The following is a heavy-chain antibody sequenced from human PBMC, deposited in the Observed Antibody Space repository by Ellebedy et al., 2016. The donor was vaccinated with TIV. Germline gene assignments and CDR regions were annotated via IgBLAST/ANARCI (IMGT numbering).Heavy chain of an antibody. V-gene: IGHV2-70*11. D-gene: IGHD6-6*01. CDR3: ARVYSSSSWGFDY. CDR2: IDWDDDK. CDR1: GFSLTTTGMS. J-gene: IGHJ4*02. Sequence: SGPTLVKPTQTLTLTCTFSGFSLTTTGMSVNWIRQPPGKALDWLARIDWDDDKKYTTSLRTRLTISKDTSKNQVVLSMSNMDPVDTATYYCARVYSSSSWGFDYWGQGTLVTVSS.